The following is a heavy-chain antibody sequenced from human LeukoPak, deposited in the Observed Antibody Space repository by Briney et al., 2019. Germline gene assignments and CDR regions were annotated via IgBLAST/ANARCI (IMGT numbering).Heavy chain of an antibody. V-gene: IGHV1-46*01. CDR2: INPSGGST. J-gene: IGHJ4*02. CDR1: GYTFTSYY. D-gene: IGHD1-26*01. Sequence: ASVKVSCKASGYTFTSYYMHWVRQAPGQGLEWMGIINPSGGSTSYAQKFQGRVTMTRDTSTSTVYMELSSLRSDDTAVYYCARDLGQATLSDYWGQGTLVTVSS. CDR3: ARDLGQATLSDY.